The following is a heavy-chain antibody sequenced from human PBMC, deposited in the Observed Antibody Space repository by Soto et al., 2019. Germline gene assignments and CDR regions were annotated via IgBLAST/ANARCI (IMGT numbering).Heavy chain of an antibody. CDR2: ISYDGGNK. D-gene: IGHD3-22*01. V-gene: IGHV3-30-3*01. J-gene: IGHJ3*01. CDR3: AREGDNYYDSTGYPHDAFDL. Sequence: GGSLRLSCAASGFTFSSFAMHWVRQAPGKGLEWVANISYDGGNKNHADSVKGRFTVSRDNSKNTLYLQMNSLRAEDTAVYYWAREGDNYYDSTGYPHDAFDLWGQGTMVTVSS. CDR1: GFTFSSFA.